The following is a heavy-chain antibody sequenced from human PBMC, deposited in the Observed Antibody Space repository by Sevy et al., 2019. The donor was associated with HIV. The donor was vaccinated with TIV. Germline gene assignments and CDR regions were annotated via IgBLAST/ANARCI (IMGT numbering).Heavy chain of an antibody. CDR2: IYYSGST. V-gene: IGHV4-59*01. CDR1: GGSISSYY. CDR3: ARFSPYYGMDV. J-gene: IGHJ6*02. Sequence: SETLSLTCTVSGGSISSYYWRWIRQPPGKGLEWIGYIYYSGSTNYNPSLKSRVSISVDTSKNQFSLKLSSVTTADTAVYYCARFSPYYGMDVWGQGTTVTVSS.